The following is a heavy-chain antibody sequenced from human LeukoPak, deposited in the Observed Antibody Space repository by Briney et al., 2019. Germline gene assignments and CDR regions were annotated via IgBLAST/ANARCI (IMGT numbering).Heavy chain of an antibody. CDR2: ISSSGNTV. V-gene: IGHV3-11*04. D-gene: IGHD4-17*01. CDR3: AREAYGDYVNH. CDR1: GFTFSNVW. Sequence: GGSLRLSCAASGFTFSNVWMAWVRQAPGKGLEWVSYISSSGNTVYYADSVKGRFTISRDNAKNSLYLQMNSLRAEDTAVYYCAREAYGDYVNHWGQGTLVTVSS. J-gene: IGHJ4*02.